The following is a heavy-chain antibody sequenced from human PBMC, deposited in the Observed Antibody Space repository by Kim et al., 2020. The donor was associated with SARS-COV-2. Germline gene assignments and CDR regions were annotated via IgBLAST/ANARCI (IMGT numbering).Heavy chain of an antibody. D-gene: IGHD4-17*01. V-gene: IGHV3-33*06. CDR2: IWYDGSNK. CDR3: AKDDYGDMGAEYFQH. CDR1: GFTFSSYA. Sequence: GGSLRLSCAAYGFTFSSYAMHWVRQAPGKGLEWVAVIWYDGSNKYYADSVKGRFTISRDNSKNTLYLQMNSLRAEDTAVYYCAKDDYGDMGAEYFQHWGQGTLVTGSS. J-gene: IGHJ1*01.